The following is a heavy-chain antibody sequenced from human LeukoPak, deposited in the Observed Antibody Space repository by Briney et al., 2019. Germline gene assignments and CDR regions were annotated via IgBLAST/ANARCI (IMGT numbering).Heavy chain of an antibody. CDR3: AREVGATVFDY. CDR2: IYTSGST. J-gene: IGHJ4*02. D-gene: IGHD1-26*01. Sequence: PSETLSLTCTVSGGSISSYYWSWIRQPPGKGLEWIGYIYTSGSTNYNPSLKSRVTISVDTSKNQFSLKLSSVTAADTAVYYCAREVGATVFDYWGQGTLVTVSS. CDR1: GGSISSYY. V-gene: IGHV4-4*09.